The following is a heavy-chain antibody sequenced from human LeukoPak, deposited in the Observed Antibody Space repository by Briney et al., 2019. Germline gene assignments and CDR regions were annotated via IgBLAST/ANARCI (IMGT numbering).Heavy chain of an antibody. J-gene: IGHJ6*03. CDR2: IYTSGST. CDR1: GGSISSGSYY. Sequence: SETLSLTCTVSGGSISSGSYYWSWIRQPAGKGLEWIGRIYTSGSTNYNPSLKSRVTISVDTSKNQFSLKLSSVTAADTAVYYCARHHTHYQLLESMYMDVWGKGTTVTVSS. D-gene: IGHD2-2*01. CDR3: ARHHTHYQLLESMYMDV. V-gene: IGHV4-61*02.